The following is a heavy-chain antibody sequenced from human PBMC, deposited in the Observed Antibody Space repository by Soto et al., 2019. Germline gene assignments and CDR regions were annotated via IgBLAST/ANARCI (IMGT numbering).Heavy chain of an antibody. CDR2: INPNSGGT. D-gene: IGHD2-2*01. V-gene: IGHV1-2*02. CDR1: GYTFTDYF. J-gene: IGHJ4*01. CDR3: ARNTKLPANAIHDGR. Sequence: VEMVQSGAEVKKPGASVRVSCKASGYTFTDYFIHWVRQAPGQELEWMGWINPNSGGTNYAQKYQGRTTMNRNTSITTGLWSLSRLRSVDTATYYCARNTKLPANAIHDGRGGHVNMVT.